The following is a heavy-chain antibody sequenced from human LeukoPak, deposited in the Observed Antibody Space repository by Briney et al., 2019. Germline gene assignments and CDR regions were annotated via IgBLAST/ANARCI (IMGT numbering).Heavy chain of an antibody. CDR3: ARGLWLKYYFDY. CDR1: GGSISSGDYY. CDR2: IFYSGST. V-gene: IGHV4-30-4*01. J-gene: IGHJ4*02. Sequence: SETLSLTCSVSGGSISSGDYYWSWFRQPPGKDLEWIEFIFYSGSTDFNPSLKSRVTISLDTSENQFSLRLSSVTAADTAVYYCARGLWLKYYFDYWGLGTLVTVSS. D-gene: IGHD6-19*01.